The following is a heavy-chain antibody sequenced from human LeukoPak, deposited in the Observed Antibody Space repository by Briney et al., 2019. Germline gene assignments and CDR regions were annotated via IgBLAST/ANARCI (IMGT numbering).Heavy chain of an antibody. J-gene: IGHJ4*02. V-gene: IGHV1-69*13. CDR3: ARDRGSGSYDYQYHFDY. CDR2: IIPIFGTA. CDR1: GGTFSSYA. D-gene: IGHD1-26*01. Sequence: ASVKVSCKASGGTFSSYAISWVRQAPGQGLEWMGGIIPIFGTANYAQKFQGRVTITADESTSTAYMELSSLRSEDTAVYYCARDRGSGSYDYQYHFDYWGQGTLVTVSS.